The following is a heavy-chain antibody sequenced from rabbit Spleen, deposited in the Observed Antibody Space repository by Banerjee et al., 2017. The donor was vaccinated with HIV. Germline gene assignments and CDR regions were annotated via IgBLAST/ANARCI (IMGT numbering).Heavy chain of an antibody. CDR1: GFSFSDRDV. J-gene: IGHJ4*01. CDR3: ARDGSGGISYYFNL. D-gene: IGHD1-1*01. Sequence: QEQLVESGGGLVKPEGSLALTCKASGFSFSDRDVMCWVRQAPGKGLEWIACINTATGKAVYASWAKGRFTISKTSSTTVTLQMTSLTAADTATYFCARDGSGGISYYFNLWGQGTLVTVS. CDR2: INTATGKA. V-gene: IGHV1S45*01.